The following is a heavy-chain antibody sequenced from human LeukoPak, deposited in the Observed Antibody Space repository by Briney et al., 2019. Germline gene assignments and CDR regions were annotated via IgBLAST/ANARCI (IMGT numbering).Heavy chain of an antibody. CDR3: ARGGGSAYHYNAFDI. J-gene: IGHJ3*02. V-gene: IGHV3-48*03. D-gene: IGHD3-22*01. Sequence: GGSLRLSCAASGFTFSGYEMNWVRQAPGKGLEWVSYISISGTNMLYADSVKGRFTISRDNSRTSLYLQMSSLRAEDTAAYYCARGGGSAYHYNAFDIWGLGTMVTVSS. CDR1: GFTFSGYE. CDR2: ISISGTNM.